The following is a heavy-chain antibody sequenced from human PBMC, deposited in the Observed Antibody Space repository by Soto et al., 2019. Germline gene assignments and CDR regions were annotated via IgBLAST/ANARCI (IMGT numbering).Heavy chain of an antibody. D-gene: IGHD3-10*01. J-gene: IGHJ3*02. CDR3: AKGTLLLWFGELFPIDAFDI. Sequence: ESVGGLVQPGGSLRLSCAASGFTFSSYAMSWVRQAPGKGLEWVSAISGSGGSTYYADSVKGRFTISRDNSKNTLYLQMNSLRAEDTAVYYCAKGTLLLWFGELFPIDAFDIWGQGTMVTVSS. CDR2: ISGSGGST. CDR1: GFTFSSYA. V-gene: IGHV3-23*01.